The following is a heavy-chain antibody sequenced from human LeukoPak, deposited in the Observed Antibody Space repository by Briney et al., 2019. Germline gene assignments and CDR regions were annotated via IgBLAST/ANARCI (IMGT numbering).Heavy chain of an antibody. CDR1: GLTFSSYT. CDR2: ISRSSSYI. CDR3: ARGSTVVRGVSPAGDY. V-gene: IGHV3-21*01. Sequence: GGSLRLSCAASGLTFSSYTMNWVRQAPGKGLEWVSSISRSSSYIYYADSMKGRFTISRDNAKNSLDLQMHSLRAEDTAVYYCARGSTVVRGVSPAGDYWGQGTLVTVSS. J-gene: IGHJ4*02. D-gene: IGHD3-10*01.